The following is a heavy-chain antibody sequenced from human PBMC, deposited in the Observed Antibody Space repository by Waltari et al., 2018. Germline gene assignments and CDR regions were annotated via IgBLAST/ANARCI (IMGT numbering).Heavy chain of an antibody. CDR3: AKEGGRWLVANWVDF. D-gene: IGHD6-19*01. Sequence: EAQLLESGGDFVNPGGSLRRSCVCPGFTFSHSPSGWVRSAPGKGLAGGSGISGMGETTYFTEAGKGCCTSSRDNSKNMLYLQMSSLSGDDTAVYYCAKEGGRWLVANWVDFWGQGTLVTVSS. CDR1: GFTFSHSP. CDR2: ISGMGETT. V-gene: IGHV3-23*01. J-gene: IGHJ5*01.